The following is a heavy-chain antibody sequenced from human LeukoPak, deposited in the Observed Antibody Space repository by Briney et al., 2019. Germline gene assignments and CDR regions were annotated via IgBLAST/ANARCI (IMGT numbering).Heavy chain of an antibody. D-gene: IGHD3-10*01. CDR3: ARADRNYGYLFAF. CDR1: GFTFSAYS. V-gene: IGHV3-48*02. Sequence: GGSLRLSCAASGFTFSAYSMNWVRQGPGRGLEWVSYISNTGSAIYYTDSVKGRFTISRDNAKNALYLQMNSLRDEDTAMYYCARADRNYGYLFAFWGQGTLVTVSS. CDR2: ISNTGSAI. J-gene: IGHJ4*02.